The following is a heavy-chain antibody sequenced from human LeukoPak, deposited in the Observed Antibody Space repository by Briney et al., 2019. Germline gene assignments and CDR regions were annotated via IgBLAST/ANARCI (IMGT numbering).Heavy chain of an antibody. D-gene: IGHD1-26*01. CDR2: IYPGDSDT. CDR1: GYRFTTYW. CDR3: ARRVNSGNYYYFDY. V-gene: IGHV5-51*01. Sequence: GESLKISCKGSGYRFTTYWIGWVRPMPGKGLEWMGIIYPGDSDTRYSPSFQGQVTISADKSISTAYLQWSSLKASDTAMYYCARRVNSGNYYYFDYWGQGTLVTVSS. J-gene: IGHJ4*02.